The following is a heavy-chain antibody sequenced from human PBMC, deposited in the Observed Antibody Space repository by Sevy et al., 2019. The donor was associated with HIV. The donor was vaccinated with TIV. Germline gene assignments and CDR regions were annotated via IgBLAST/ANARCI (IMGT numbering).Heavy chain of an antibody. V-gene: IGHV3-53*01. CDR1: GFTVSSNY. J-gene: IGHJ3*02. D-gene: IGHD2-15*01. Sequence: GGSLRLTCAASGFTVSSNYMSWVRQAPGKGLEWVSVIYSGGSTYYADSVKGRFTISRDNSKNTLYLQMNSLRAEDTAVYYCARVGGGDAFDIWGQGTMVTVSS. CDR2: IYSGGST. CDR3: ARVGGGDAFDI.